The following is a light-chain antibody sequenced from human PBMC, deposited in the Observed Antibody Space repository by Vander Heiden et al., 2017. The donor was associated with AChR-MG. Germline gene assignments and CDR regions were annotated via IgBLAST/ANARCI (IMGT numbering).Light chain of an antibody. CDR3: QAWDSTTVV. CDR2: QDD. Sequence: SYELTQPPSVSASPGQTARISCSGDKLGNDFAAWYQQRPGQSPVLVIYQDDKRPSGIPERISGSKSGNTATLTISGTRAMDEADYYCQAWDSTTVVFGGGTKLTVL. CDR1: KLGNDF. V-gene: IGLV3-1*01. J-gene: IGLJ2*01.